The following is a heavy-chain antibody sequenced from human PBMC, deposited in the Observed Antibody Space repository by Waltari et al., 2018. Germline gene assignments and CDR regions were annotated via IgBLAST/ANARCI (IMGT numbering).Heavy chain of an antibody. D-gene: IGHD1-26*01. Sequence: EVQLVQSGAEVKKPGATVRISCKASGYTFTDYYMHWVQQAPGKGLEWMGRVEPEDGDTIYAEKFQGRVTITADPSTATAYMELSSLRSEDTAVYYCATSTGGARGWFDPWGQGTLVTVSS. V-gene: IGHV1-69-2*01. CDR2: VEPEDGDT. CDR3: ATSTGGARGWFDP. J-gene: IGHJ5*02. CDR1: GYTFTDYY.